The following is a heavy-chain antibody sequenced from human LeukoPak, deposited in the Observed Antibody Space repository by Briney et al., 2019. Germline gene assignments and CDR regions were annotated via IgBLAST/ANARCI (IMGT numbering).Heavy chain of an antibody. Sequence: GGSLRLSCVASAFTFRTYSMHWVRQAPGKGLEWVSSISGSTSYIYYADSVKGRFTISRDNSKNTLYLQMNSLRAEDTAVYYCAKDPDSSGYRDLDYWGQGTLVTVSS. J-gene: IGHJ4*02. CDR3: AKDPDSSGYRDLDY. D-gene: IGHD3-22*01. V-gene: IGHV3-21*01. CDR2: ISGSTSYI. CDR1: AFTFRTYS.